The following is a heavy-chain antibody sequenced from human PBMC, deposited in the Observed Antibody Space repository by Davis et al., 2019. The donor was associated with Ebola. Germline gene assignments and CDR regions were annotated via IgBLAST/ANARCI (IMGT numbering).Heavy chain of an antibody. J-gene: IGHJ3*02. V-gene: IGHV3-30*18. Sequence: GESLKISCAASGFTFSSYGMHWVRQAPGKGLEWVAVISYDGSNKYYADSVKGRFTISRDNSKNTLYLQMNSLRAEDTAVYYCAKGEIVVVPNAAFDIWGQGTMVTVSS. CDR1: GFTFSSYG. D-gene: IGHD2-15*01. CDR2: ISYDGSNK. CDR3: AKGEIVVVPNAAFDI.